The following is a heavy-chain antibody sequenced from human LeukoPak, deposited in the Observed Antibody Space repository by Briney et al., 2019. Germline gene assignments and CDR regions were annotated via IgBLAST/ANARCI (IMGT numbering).Heavy chain of an antibody. Sequence: GGSLRLSCAASGFTFSSYSMNWVRQAPGKGLEWVSSISSSSSYIHYGDSVKGRFTISRDNAKNSLYLQMNSLRAEDTAVYYCARGYCSSTSCPIDYWGQGTLVTVSS. V-gene: IGHV3-21*01. CDR1: GFTFSSYS. CDR2: ISSSSSYI. CDR3: ARGYCSSTSCPIDY. D-gene: IGHD2-2*01. J-gene: IGHJ4*02.